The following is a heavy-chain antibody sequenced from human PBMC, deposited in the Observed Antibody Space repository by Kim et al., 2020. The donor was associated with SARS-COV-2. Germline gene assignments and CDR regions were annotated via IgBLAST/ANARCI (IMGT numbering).Heavy chain of an antibody. V-gene: IGHV4-34*01. J-gene: IGHJ5*02. Sequence: SETLSLTCAVYGGSFSGYYWSWIRQPPGKGLEWIGEINHSGSTNYNPSLKSRVTISVDTSKNQFSLKLSSVTAADTAVYYCARAVTRVGWFDPWGQGTLV. CDR3: ARAVTRVGWFDP. CDR2: INHSGST. CDR1: GGSFSGYY. D-gene: IGHD4-17*01.